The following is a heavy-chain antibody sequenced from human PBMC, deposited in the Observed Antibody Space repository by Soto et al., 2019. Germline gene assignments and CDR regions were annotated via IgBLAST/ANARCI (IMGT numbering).Heavy chain of an antibody. CDR2: INPSGGST. CDR1: GYTFTSYY. Sequence: ASVKVSCKASGYTFTSYYMHWARQAPGQGLEWMGIINPSGGSTSYAQKFQGRVTMTRDTSTSTVYMELSSLRSEDTAVYYCARAHGDIVVVVADNWFDPWGQGTLVTVSS. D-gene: IGHD2-15*01. V-gene: IGHV1-46*03. CDR3: ARAHGDIVVVVADNWFDP. J-gene: IGHJ5*02.